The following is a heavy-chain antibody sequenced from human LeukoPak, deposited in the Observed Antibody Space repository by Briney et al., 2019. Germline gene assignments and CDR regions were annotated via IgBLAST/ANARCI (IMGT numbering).Heavy chain of an antibody. V-gene: IGHV4-39*01. CDR3: ARHHVDIVATIYFDY. J-gene: IGHJ4*02. CDR2: IYYSGST. D-gene: IGHD5-12*01. CDR1: GGSISSSSYY. Sequence: SSGTLSLTCTVSGGSISSSSYYWGWIRQRPGKGLEWIGSIYYSGSTYYNPSLKSRVTISVDTSKNQFSLKLSSVTAADTAVYYCARHHVDIVATIYFDYWGQGTLVTVSS.